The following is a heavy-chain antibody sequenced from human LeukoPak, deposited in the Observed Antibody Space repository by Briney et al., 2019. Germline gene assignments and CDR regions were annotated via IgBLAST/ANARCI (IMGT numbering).Heavy chain of an antibody. Sequence: GGSLRLSCVASGFTFSSYSMSWVRQAPGKGLDWVSYIDTSSSTIYYADSVKGRFTVSRDNAKNSLYLQMKSLRAEDTTVYYCARDMGYSGSWPGYFDYWGQGVLVTLSS. CDR3: ARDMGYSGSWPGYFDY. CDR1: GFTFSSYS. CDR2: IDTSSSTI. D-gene: IGHD1-26*01. J-gene: IGHJ4*02. V-gene: IGHV3-48*04.